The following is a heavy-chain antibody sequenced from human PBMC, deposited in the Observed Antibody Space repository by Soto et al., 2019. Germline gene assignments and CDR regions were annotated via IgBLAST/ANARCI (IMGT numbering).Heavy chain of an antibody. CDR2: IGSKAYGATK. Sequence: TGGSLRLSCTAAGFTLGDYAVSWFRQAPGRGLEWVSFIGSKAYGATKQYAASVKGRFSILRDDSKSIAYLQMNSLKTEDTAVYYCTRDFPVLVWFGDNKNYYAMDVWGQGTTVTVSS. D-gene: IGHD3-10*01. CDR1: GFTLGDYA. CDR3: TRDFPVLVWFGDNKNYYAMDV. V-gene: IGHV3-49*03. J-gene: IGHJ6*02.